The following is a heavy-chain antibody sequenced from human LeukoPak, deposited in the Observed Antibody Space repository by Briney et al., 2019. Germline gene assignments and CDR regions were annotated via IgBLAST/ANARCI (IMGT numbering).Heavy chain of an antibody. CDR1: GYSFTSSW. CDR3: ARHAADGYNYIDN. J-gene: IGHJ4*02. CDR2: IYPGDSDT. D-gene: IGHD5-24*01. Sequence: GESLKISCKGSGYSFTSSWIGWVRQMPGRGLEWMGIIYPGDSDTRYSPSFQGQVTISADKSISTASPQWSSLKASDTAMYYCARHAADGYNYIDNWGQGTLVTVSS. V-gene: IGHV5-51*01.